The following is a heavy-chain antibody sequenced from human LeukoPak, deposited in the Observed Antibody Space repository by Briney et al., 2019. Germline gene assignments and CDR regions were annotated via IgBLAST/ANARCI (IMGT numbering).Heavy chain of an antibody. CDR3: AREAIAVAGTRRRNSTYYFDY. CDR1: GYTFTSYY. CDR2: INPSGGST. Sequence: ASVKVSCKASGYTFTSYYMHWVRQAPGQGLEWMGIINPSGGSTSYAQKFQGRVTMTRDMSTSTVYMELSSLRSEDTAVYYCAREAIAVAGTRRRNSTYYFDYWGQGTLVTVSS. D-gene: IGHD6-19*01. V-gene: IGHV1-46*01. J-gene: IGHJ4*02.